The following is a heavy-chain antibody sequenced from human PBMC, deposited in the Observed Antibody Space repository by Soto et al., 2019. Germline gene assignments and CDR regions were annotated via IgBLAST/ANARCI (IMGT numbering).Heavy chain of an antibody. V-gene: IGHV1-2*02. D-gene: IGHD2-2*01. CDR3: ARGRGVVVPAGIPDAFDV. J-gene: IGHJ3*01. CDR1: GYSFTGYY. Sequence: ASSKVSCNSSGYSFTGYYMHWVRQDPGQGLEWMGWINPNSGGTNFAQKFQGRVTLTTDASTNTAYMELKLLRSDDTAMYYCARGRGVVVPAGIPDAFDVWGQGTMVTVSS. CDR2: INPNSGGT.